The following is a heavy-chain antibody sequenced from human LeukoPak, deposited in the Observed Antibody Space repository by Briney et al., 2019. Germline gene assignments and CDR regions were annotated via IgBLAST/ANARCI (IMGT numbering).Heavy chain of an antibody. CDR2: IGTAGDT. CDR3: ARDLARYFDL. Sequence: GGSLRLSCAASGFTFSSYDMHWVRQATGKGLEWVSAIGTAGDTYYPGSVKGRFTISRDNAKNSLYLQMSSLGDEDTAVYYCARDLARYFDLWGRGTQVTVSS. CDR1: GFTFSSYD. V-gene: IGHV3-13*04. J-gene: IGHJ2*01.